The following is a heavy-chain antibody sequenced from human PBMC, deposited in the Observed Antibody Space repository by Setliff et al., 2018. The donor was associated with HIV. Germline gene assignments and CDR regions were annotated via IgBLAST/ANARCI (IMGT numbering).Heavy chain of an antibody. V-gene: IGHV4-61*09. CDR3: ARTDWARTSYYYYYGMNV. Sequence: SETLSLTCTVSGGSISSGSYYWSWIRQPAGKGLEWIGHIYTSGSTNYNPSLRSRVTISVDTSKNQFSLKLSSVTAADTAVYYCARTDWARTSYYYYYGMNVWGQGTTVTVSS. CDR2: IYTSGST. D-gene: IGHD3-9*01. J-gene: IGHJ6*02. CDR1: GGSISSGSYY.